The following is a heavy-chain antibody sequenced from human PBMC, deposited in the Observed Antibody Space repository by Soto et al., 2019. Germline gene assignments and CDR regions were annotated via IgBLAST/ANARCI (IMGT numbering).Heavy chain of an antibody. CDR2: IYYSGST. V-gene: IGHV4-59*01. CDR3: ARAGSYYSIDN. CDR1: GGSISSFY. Sequence: PSETLSLTCTVSGGSISSFYWSWIRQPPGKGLEWIGHIYYSGSTNYNPSLKSRVTISVDTSKNQFSLKLNSVTAADTAVYYCARAGSYYSIDNWGQGTLVTVSS. J-gene: IGHJ4*02. D-gene: IGHD3-10*01.